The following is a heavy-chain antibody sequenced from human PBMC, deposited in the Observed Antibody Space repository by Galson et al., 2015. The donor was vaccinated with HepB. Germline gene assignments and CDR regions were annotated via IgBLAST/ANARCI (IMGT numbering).Heavy chain of an antibody. CDR2: IYYSGST. V-gene: IGHV4-59*01. CDR1: GGSISSYY. J-gene: IGHJ4*02. CDR3: ARDDGDFFDY. Sequence: ETLSLTCTVSGGSISSYYWSWIRQPPGKGLEWIGYIYYSGSTNYNPSLKSRVTISVDTSKNQFSLKLSSVTAADTAVYYCARDDGDFFDYWGQGTLVTVSS. D-gene: IGHD4-17*01.